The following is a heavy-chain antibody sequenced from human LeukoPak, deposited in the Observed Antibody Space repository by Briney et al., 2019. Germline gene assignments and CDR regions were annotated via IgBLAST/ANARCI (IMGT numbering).Heavy chain of an antibody. CDR1: GYTFTSYD. J-gene: IGHJ4*02. CDR3: AREQNGVRGY. CDR2: MNPNSGNT. Sequence: GASVTVSCKASGYTFTSYDINWVQQVTGQGLEWMGWMNPNSGNTGYAQKFQGRVTMTRNTSISTAYMELSSLRSEDTAVYYCAREQNGVRGYWGQGTLVTVSS. D-gene: IGHD3-3*01. V-gene: IGHV1-8*01.